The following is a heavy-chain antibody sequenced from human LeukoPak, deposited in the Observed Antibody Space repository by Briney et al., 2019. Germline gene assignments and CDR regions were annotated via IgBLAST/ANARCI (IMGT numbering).Heavy chain of an antibody. D-gene: IGHD3-22*01. Sequence: GASVKVSCKASGYTFTRYAIMWVRQAPGQGLEWMGWISTYNGDTNYAQQLQGRVTMTTDTSTSTAYMELRSLRSDDTAVYYCARDKEKTTYYYDSSGYCSDYWGQGTLVTVSS. CDR1: GYTFTRYA. J-gene: IGHJ4*02. CDR3: ARDKEKTTYYYDSSGYCSDY. CDR2: ISTYNGDT. V-gene: IGHV1-18*01.